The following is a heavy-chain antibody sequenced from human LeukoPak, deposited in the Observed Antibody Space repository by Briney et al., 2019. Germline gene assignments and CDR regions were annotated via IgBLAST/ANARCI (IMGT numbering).Heavy chain of an antibody. V-gene: IGHV3-48*01. D-gene: IGHD3-16*01. CDR3: ARGGMQLWEFDF. Sequence: GRSLRLSCAASGFTFSIYSMNWVRQAPGKGLEWISYITSDSNTIYYADSVRGRFTISRDHGNNSLYLQLSSLRAEDSAIYYCARGGMQLWEFDFWGLGTLVTVSS. J-gene: IGHJ4*02. CDR2: ITSDSNTI. CDR1: GFTFSIYS.